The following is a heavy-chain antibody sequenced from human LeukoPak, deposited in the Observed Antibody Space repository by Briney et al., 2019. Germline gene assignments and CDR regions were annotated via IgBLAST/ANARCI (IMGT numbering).Heavy chain of an antibody. CDR3: ARGLDYDFWSGSLGYYYYMDV. CDR1: GGSISSYY. CDR2: IYTSGST. J-gene: IGHJ6*03. Sequence: SETLSLTCTVSGGSISSYYWSWIRQPAGKGLEWIGRIYTSGSTNYNPSLKSRVTISVDTSKNQFSLKLSSVTAADTAVYYCARGLDYDFWSGSLGYYYYMDVWGKGTTVTVSS. D-gene: IGHD3-3*01. V-gene: IGHV4-4*07.